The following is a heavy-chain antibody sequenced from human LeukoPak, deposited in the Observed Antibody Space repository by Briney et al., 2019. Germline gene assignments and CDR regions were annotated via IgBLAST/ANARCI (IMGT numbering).Heavy chain of an antibody. CDR1: GFTFSSYA. CDR2: ISYDGSNK. D-gene: IGHD5-18*01. J-gene: IGHJ4*02. CDR3: AREGGYSYGLDY. Sequence: GGSLRLSCAASGFTFSSYAMHWVRQAPGKGLEWVAVISYDGSNKYYADSVKGRFTISRDNSKNTLYLQMNSLRAEDTAVYYCAREGGYSYGLDYWGQGTLVTVSS. V-gene: IGHV3-30-3*01.